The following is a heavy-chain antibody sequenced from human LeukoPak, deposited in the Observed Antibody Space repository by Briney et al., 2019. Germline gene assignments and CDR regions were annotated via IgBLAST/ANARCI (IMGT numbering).Heavy chain of an antibody. CDR2: INHSGST. J-gene: IGHJ4*02. Sequence: SETLSLTCAVYGGSFSGYYWSWIRQPPGKGLEWIGEINHSGSTNYNPSLKSRVTISVDTSKNQFSLKLNSVTPEDTAVYYCARDSSGYMFDYWGQGTLVTVSS. V-gene: IGHV4-34*01. D-gene: IGHD3-22*01. CDR1: GGSFSGYY. CDR3: ARDSSGYMFDY.